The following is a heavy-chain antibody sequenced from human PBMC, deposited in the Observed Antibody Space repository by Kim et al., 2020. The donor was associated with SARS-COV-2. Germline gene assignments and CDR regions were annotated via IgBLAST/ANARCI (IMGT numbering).Heavy chain of an antibody. J-gene: IGHJ4*02. CDR2: ISGSGGST. CDR1: GFTFSSYA. V-gene: IGHV3-23*01. Sequence: GGSLRLSCAASGFTFSSYAMSWVRQAPGKGLEWVSAISGSGGSTYYADSVKGRFTISRDNSKNTLYLQMNSLRAEDTAVYYCANHQGRGYSGYVPFDYWGQGTLVTVSS. D-gene: IGHD5-12*01. CDR3: ANHQGRGYSGYVPFDY.